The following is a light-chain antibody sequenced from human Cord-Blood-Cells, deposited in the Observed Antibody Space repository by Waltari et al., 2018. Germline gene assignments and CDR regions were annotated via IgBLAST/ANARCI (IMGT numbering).Light chain of an antibody. CDR2: DVS. V-gene: IGLV2-14*01. CDR1: SSDVGGYTY. CDR3: SSYTSSSTVV. Sequence: QSALTQPASVSGSPGQSITITCTGTSSDVGGYTYVSWYQQTPGKAPKLMIYDVSNRPSGVSNRFSGSKSGNPASLTISGLQAEDEADYYGSSYTSSSTVVFGGWTKLTVL. J-gene: IGLJ2*01.